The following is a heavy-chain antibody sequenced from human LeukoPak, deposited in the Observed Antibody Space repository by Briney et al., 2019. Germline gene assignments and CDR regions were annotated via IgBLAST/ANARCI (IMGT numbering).Heavy chain of an antibody. D-gene: IGHD6-19*01. Sequence: SETLSLTCTVSGGSISSYYWSWIRQPPGKGLEWIGYIYYSGSTNYNPSLKSRVTISVDTSKDQFSLKLSSVTAADTAVYYCAREKQWLVHAFDIWGQGTMVTVSS. CDR1: GGSISSYY. V-gene: IGHV4-59*01. CDR2: IYYSGST. J-gene: IGHJ3*02. CDR3: AREKQWLVHAFDI.